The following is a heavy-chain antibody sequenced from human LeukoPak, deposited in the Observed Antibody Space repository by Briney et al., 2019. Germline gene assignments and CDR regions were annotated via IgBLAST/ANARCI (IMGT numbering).Heavy chain of an antibody. CDR1: GYTFTGYY. J-gene: IGHJ4*02. D-gene: IGHD2-21*02. CDR3: ARGDCGGDCRPGLHFDY. CDR2: INPNSGNT. V-gene: IGHV1-8*02. Sequence: ASVKVSCKASGYTFTGYYMHWVRQAPGQGLEWMGWINPNSGNTGYAQKFQGRVTMTRNTSISTAYMELSSLRSEDTAVYYCARGDCGGDCRPGLHFDYWGQGTLVTVSS.